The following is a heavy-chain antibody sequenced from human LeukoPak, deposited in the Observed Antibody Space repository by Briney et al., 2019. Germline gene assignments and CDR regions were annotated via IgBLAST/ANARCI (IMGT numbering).Heavy chain of an antibody. CDR2: ISSSGSTI. D-gene: IGHD3-9*01. CDR1: GFIFSSYE. CDR3: ARDLRYFGWLPQGPDY. Sequence: GGSLRLSCAASGFIFSSYEMNWGCQAPGKGLEWVSYISSSGSTIYYADSVKGRFTISRDNAKNSLYLQMNSLRAEDTAVYYCARDLRYFGWLPQGPDYWGQGTLVTVSS. J-gene: IGHJ4*02. V-gene: IGHV3-48*03.